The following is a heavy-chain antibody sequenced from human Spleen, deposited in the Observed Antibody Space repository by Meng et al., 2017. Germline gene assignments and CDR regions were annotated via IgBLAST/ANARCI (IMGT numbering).Heavy chain of an antibody. CDR2: IYPGDSDT. Sequence: GESLKISFKTSGYSFTSYWIGWVRQMPGKGLEWMGIIYPGDSDTRYSPSFQGLVTISADKSINSAFLQWNSLKASDTAMYYCARYANTWYRIDYWGQGTLVTVSS. CDR1: GYSFTSYW. D-gene: IGHD6-13*01. V-gene: IGHV5-51*01. CDR3: ARYANTWYRIDY. J-gene: IGHJ4*02.